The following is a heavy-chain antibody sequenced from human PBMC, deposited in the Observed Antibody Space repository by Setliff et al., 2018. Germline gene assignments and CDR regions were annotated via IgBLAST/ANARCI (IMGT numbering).Heavy chain of an antibody. Sequence: GGSLRLSCAASGFTFSSYAMSWVRQAPGKGLEWIGRIRGRTDNYATAYAASVRGRFTISRDESKNTAYLQMNRLKTEDTAVYYCTFARDGYDVFDIWGQGTMVTVSS. D-gene: IGHD5-18*01. V-gene: IGHV3-73*01. CDR3: TFARDGYDVFDI. CDR1: GFTFSSYA. J-gene: IGHJ3*02. CDR2: IRGRTDNYAT.